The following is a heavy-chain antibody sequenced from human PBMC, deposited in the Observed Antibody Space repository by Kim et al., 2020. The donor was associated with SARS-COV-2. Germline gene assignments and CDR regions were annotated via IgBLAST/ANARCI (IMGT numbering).Heavy chain of an antibody. J-gene: IGHJ6*02. CDR3: AKVVSTLAAAGYYYGMDV. Sequence: KGRFTIARDNAKNSLYLQMNSLRAEDTALYYCAKVVSTLAAAGYYYGMDVWGQGTTVTVSS. V-gene: IGHV3-9*01. D-gene: IGHD6-13*01.